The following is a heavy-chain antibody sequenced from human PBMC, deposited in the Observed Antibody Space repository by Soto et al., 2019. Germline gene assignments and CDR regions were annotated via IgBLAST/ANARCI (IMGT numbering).Heavy chain of an antibody. V-gene: IGHV3-30*18. J-gene: IGHJ6*02. CDR2: ISYDGSNK. D-gene: IGHD1-7*01. Sequence: GGSLRLSCAASGFTFSSYGMHWVRQAPGKGLEWVAVISYDGSNKYYADSVKGRFTISRDNSKNTLYLQMNSLRAEDTAVYYCAKERLVELPHYGMDVWGQGTTVTVSS. CDR3: AKERLVELPHYGMDV. CDR1: GFTFSSYG.